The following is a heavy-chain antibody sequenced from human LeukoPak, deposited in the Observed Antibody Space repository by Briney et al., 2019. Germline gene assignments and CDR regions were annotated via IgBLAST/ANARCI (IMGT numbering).Heavy chain of an antibody. CDR1: GGSISSHY. D-gene: IGHD4-17*01. CDR3: ARDLTTVTKGFDI. J-gene: IGHJ3*02. Sequence: SETLSLTCTVSGGSISSHYWTWIRQPPGKGLEWIGYIYYSGNTNYNPSLKSRVTISVDTSKNQFSLKLSSVTAADTAVYYCARDLTTVTKGFDIWGQETMVTVSS. V-gene: IGHV4-59*11. CDR2: IYYSGNT.